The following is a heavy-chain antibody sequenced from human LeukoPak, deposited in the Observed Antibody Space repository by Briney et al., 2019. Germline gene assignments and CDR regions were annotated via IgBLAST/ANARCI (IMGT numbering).Heavy chain of an antibody. Sequence: GGSPRLSCAASGFSFSTYWMHWVRQAPGRGLVWVSRINSDGSSTTYTDSVKGRFTLSRDNAKNTLYLQMNSLRAEDTAVYYCALGTKPLSYHFFDYWGQGALVTVSS. CDR1: GFSFSTYW. D-gene: IGHD1-7*01. CDR2: INSDGSST. J-gene: IGHJ4*02. V-gene: IGHV3-74*03. CDR3: ALGTKPLSYHFFDY.